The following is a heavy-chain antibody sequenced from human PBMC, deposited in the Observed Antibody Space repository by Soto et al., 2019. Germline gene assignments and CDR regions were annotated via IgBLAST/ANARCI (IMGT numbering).Heavy chain of an antibody. V-gene: IGHV3-72*01. Sequence: GGSLRLSXAASGFTFSDHYMDWVRQAPGKGLEWVGRIRNKANSYTTEYAASVKGRFTISRDDSKNSLYLQMNSLKTEDTAVYYCARGRYCSSTSCHSDYYGMDVWGQGATVTVSS. CDR1: GFTFSDHY. D-gene: IGHD2-2*01. CDR3: ARGRYCSSTSCHSDYYGMDV. CDR2: IRNKANSYTT. J-gene: IGHJ6*02.